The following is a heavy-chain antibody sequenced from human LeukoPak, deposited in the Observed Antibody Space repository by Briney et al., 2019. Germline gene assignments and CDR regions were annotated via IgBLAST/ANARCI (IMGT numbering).Heavy chain of an antibody. CDR2: IYYSGST. J-gene: IGHJ5*02. CDR1: GGSISSSSYY. D-gene: IGHD6-19*01. V-gene: IGHV4-39*07. Sequence: SETLSLTCTVSGGSISSSSYYWGWIRQPPGKGLEWIGSIYYSGSTYYNPSLKSRVTISVDTSKNQFSLKLSSVTAADTAVYYCARDMTAVAGTGDNWFDPWGQGTLVTVSS. CDR3: ARDMTAVAGTGDNWFDP.